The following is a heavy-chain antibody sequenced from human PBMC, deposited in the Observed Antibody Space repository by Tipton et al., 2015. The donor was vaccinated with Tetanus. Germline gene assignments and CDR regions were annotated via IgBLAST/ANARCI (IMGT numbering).Heavy chain of an antibody. CDR2: INPSGGST. Sequence: QLVQSGAEVKKHGESLKISCKGSGYSFTSYYMHWVRQAPGQGLEWMGIINPSGGSTSYPQKFQGRVTMPRDTSTSTVYMELSSLRSEDTAVYYCAGDGRGGYGAAAGGFDYWGQGPLVTVSS. V-gene: IGHV1-46*01. CDR3: AGDGRGGYGAAAGGFDY. D-gene: IGHD6-13*01. J-gene: IGHJ4*02. CDR1: GYSFTSYY.